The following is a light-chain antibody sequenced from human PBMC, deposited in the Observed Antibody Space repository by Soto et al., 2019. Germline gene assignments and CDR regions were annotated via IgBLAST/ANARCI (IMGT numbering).Light chain of an antibody. Sequence: EIVMTRSPDTLSLSPGERATLSCRAIQSVSSSYLAWYQQKPGQAPRLLIYGASSRATGIPDRFSGSGSGTDFTLTISRLEPEDFAVYYCQQYGSSPPITLGQGTRLAIK. V-gene: IGKV3-20*01. CDR2: GAS. CDR1: QSVSSSY. CDR3: QQYGSSPPIT. J-gene: IGKJ5*01.